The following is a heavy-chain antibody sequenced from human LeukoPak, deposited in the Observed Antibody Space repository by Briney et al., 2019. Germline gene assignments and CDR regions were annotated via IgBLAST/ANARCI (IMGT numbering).Heavy chain of an antibody. D-gene: IGHD3-10*01. CDR3: ARASTYYYGSGSYFYYMDV. V-gene: IGHV3-11*04. J-gene: IGHJ6*03. Sequence: GGSLRLSCAASGFTFSDYYMSWIRQAPGKGLEWVSYISSSSSTIYYADSVKGRFTISRDNAKNSLYLQMNSLRAEDTAVYYCARASTYYYGSGSYFYYMDVWGRGTTVTVSS. CDR1: GFTFSDYY. CDR2: ISSSSSTI.